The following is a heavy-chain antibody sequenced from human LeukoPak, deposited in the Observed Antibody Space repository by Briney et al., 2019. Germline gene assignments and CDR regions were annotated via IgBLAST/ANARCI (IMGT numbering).Heavy chain of an antibody. J-gene: IGHJ4*02. V-gene: IGHV3-30*18. D-gene: IGHD2/OR15-2a*01. CDR2: ISYDATNK. CDR3: AKASSNYFYYFEY. CDR1: GFTFSSSD. Sequence: GGSLRLSCAASGFTFSSSDMHWVRQAPGKGLEWVAVISYDATNKYYADSVKGRFTLPRANSKNTLYLQTNTLRDEDTAVYYCAKASSNYFYYFEYWGQGTLVTVSS.